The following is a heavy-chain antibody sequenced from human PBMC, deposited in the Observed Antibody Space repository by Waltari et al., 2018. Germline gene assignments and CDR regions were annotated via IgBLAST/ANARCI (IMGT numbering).Heavy chain of an antibody. CDR3: ANDASGWGAFDI. CDR1: GFTFSNYD. CDR2: INGNENLK. J-gene: IGHJ3*02. V-gene: IGHV3-23*01. Sequence: EVQLLESGGGLVQPGGSLRLSCAASGFTFSNYDMNWVRQAPGQGLGWVARINGNENLKYYVDPVKGRFTISRDKSKNTLYLQMNSLRAEDTAIYYCANDASGWGAFDIWGQGTMATVSS. D-gene: IGHD6-19*01.